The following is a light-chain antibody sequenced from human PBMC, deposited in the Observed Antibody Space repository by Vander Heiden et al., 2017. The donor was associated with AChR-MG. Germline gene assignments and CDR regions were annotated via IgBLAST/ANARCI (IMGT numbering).Light chain of an antibody. Sequence: SQMTESPSTLPASVGDRVTTTCRASQSISSWLAWYQQKPGKAPNLLISKASSLESGIPERFSGSGSGTEFTLTISSLQPDDFGTYYCQQYNRPRLAFGQGTKVEIK. J-gene: IGKJ1*01. CDR1: QSISSW. V-gene: IGKV1-5*03. CDR2: KAS. CDR3: QQYNRPRLA.